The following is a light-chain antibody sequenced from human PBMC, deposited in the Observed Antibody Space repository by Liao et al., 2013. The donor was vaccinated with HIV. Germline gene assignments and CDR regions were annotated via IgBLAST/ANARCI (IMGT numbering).Light chain of an antibody. J-gene: IGLJ1*01. CDR2: QDS. CDR3: QVWDSSINFV. Sequence: YELTQPPSVSVSPGQTATIACSGDKVGDKYVSWYQRKPGQSPQAVIYQDSRRPSGIPERFSGSNSGNTATLTISGTQATDEADYYCQVWDSSINFVFGPGTKVTVL. CDR1: KVGDKY. V-gene: IGLV3-1*01.